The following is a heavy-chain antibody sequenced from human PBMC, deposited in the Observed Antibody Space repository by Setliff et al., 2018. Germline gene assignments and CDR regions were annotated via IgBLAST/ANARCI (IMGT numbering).Heavy chain of an antibody. D-gene: IGHD3-16*01. J-gene: IGHJ4*02. Sequence: SETLSLTCSVSGGSISSGGFYWSWIRQSAGRGLEWIGHFHTGGRTFYNPSLKSRVTISVDTSKNQFSLTLSSVTAADTAVYYCARLPNYVWGSPVDYWGQGTLVTVSS. CDR2: FHTGGRT. CDR3: ARLPNYVWGSPVDY. V-gene: IGHV4-61*09. CDR1: GGSISSGGFY.